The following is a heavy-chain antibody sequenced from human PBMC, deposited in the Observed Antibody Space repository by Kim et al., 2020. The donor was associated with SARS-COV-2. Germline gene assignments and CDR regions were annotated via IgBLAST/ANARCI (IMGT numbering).Heavy chain of an antibody. D-gene: IGHD5-18*01. CDR3: ARRGYSYGPFDY. Sequence: SETLSLTCAVYGGSFSGYYWSWIRQPPGKGLEWIGEINHSGSTNYNPSLKSRVTISVDTSKNQFSLKLSSVTAADTAVYYCARRGYSYGPFDYWGQGTLV. CDR2: INHSGST. V-gene: IGHV4-34*01. CDR1: GGSFSGYY. J-gene: IGHJ4*02.